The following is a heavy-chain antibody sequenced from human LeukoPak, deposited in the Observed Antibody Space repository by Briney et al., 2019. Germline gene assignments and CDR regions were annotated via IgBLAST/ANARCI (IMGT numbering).Heavy chain of an antibody. Sequence: VSVKVSCKASGYAFTGYYMHWVRQAPGQGLEWMGWINPNSGGTNYAQKFQGRVTMTRDTSISTAYMELSRLRSDDTAVYYCARGDWNYYDSSGQIDYWGQGTLVTVSS. CDR2: INPNSGGT. V-gene: IGHV1-2*02. CDR3: ARGDWNYYDSSGQIDY. J-gene: IGHJ4*02. D-gene: IGHD3-22*01. CDR1: GYAFTGYY.